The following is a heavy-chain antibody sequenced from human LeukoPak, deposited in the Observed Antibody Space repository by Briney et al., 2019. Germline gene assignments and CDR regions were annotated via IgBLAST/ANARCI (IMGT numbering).Heavy chain of an antibody. CDR3: ARDPAAYYYDSSDARDV. V-gene: IGHV4-61*02. J-gene: IGHJ6*02. CDR2: IYTSGST. D-gene: IGHD3-22*01. CDR1: GGSISSGSYY. Sequence: PSQTLSLTCTVSGGSISSGSYYWSWIRQPAGKGLEWIGRIYTSGSTNYNPSLKSRVTISVDTSKNQFSLKLSSVTAADTAVYYCARDPAAYYYDSSDARDVWGQGTTVTVSS.